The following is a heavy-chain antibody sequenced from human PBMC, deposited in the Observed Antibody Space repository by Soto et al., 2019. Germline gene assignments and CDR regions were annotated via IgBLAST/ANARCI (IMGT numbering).Heavy chain of an antibody. D-gene: IGHD4-17*01. J-gene: IGHJ4*02. Sequence: PEESLKISCKVSGYSFTSHWIGWVRQMPGTGLEWMGIIFPGDSNTRYSPSFQGQVTISVDKSISTAYLQWSSLKASDTAMYYCARQAPTQFDYWGQGTLVTVSS. CDR3: ARQAPTQFDY. V-gene: IGHV5-51*01. CDR2: IFPGDSNT. CDR1: GYSFTSHW.